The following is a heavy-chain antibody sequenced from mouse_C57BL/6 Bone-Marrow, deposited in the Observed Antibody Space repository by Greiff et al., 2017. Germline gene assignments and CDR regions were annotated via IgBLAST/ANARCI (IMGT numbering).Heavy chain of an antibody. Sequence: QVQLQQPGAELVKPGASVKMSCKASGYTFTSYWITWVKQRPGQGLEWIGDIYPGSGSTNYNEKFKSKATLTVDTSSSTAYLQLSSLTSEDSAVYYCARSRRGDGSSPDYWGQGTTLTVSS. D-gene: IGHD1-1*01. CDR3: ARSRRGDGSSPDY. V-gene: IGHV1-55*01. J-gene: IGHJ2*01. CDR2: IYPGSGST. CDR1: GYTFTSYW.